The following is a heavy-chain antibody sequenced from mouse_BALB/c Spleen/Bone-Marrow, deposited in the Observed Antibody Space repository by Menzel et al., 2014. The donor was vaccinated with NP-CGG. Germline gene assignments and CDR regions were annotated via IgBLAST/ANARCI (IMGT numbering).Heavy chain of an antibody. CDR1: GYTFTNYF. V-gene: IGHV1S81*02. Sequence: QVQLQQSGAELVKPGASVKLFCRVSGYTFTNYFVYWVKQRPGQGLEWIGEINPSNDTPNFNEKFKSKATLTVDKSSSTAYMQLSSLTSEDSAVYYCTRSGYYGYGWYFDVWGAGTTVTVSS. D-gene: IGHD1-2*01. CDR3: TRSGYYGYGWYFDV. CDR2: INPSNDTP. J-gene: IGHJ1*01.